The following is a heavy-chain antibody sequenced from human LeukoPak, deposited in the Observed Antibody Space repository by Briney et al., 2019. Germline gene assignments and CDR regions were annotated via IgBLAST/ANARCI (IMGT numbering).Heavy chain of an antibody. CDR2: MNPNSGNT. Sequence: GASVKVSCKASGYTFTSYDINWVRQATGQGLEWMGWMNPNSGNTSYAQKFQGRVTMTRNTSISTAYMELSSLRSEDTAVYYCGYSSGGHIDYWGQGTLVTVSS. V-gene: IGHV1-8*01. CDR3: GYSSGGHIDY. J-gene: IGHJ4*02. D-gene: IGHD6-19*01. CDR1: GYTFTSYD.